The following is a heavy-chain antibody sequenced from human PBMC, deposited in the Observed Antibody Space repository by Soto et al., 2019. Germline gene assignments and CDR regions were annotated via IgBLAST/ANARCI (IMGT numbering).Heavy chain of an antibody. J-gene: IGHJ4*02. CDR2: ITWDSETL. CDR1: GFTFDEYA. V-gene: IGHV3-9*01. Sequence: GGSLRLSCTASGFTFDEYAIHWVRQAPWKGLEWVSGITWDSETLGYADSVKGRFTISRDNAKNSLYLQMHSLRAEDTALYFCAKDLDCASRDLDYWGQGNRVNVYS. CDR3: AKDLDCASRDLDY. D-gene: IGHD2-8*01.